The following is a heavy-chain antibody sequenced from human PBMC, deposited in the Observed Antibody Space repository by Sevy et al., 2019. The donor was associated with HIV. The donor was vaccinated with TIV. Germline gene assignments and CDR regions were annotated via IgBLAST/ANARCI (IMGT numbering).Heavy chain of an antibody. D-gene: IGHD6-13*01. CDR1: GFTFSSYG. Sequence: GGSLRLSCAASGFTFSSYGMHWVRQAPGKGLEWVAVIWYDGSNKYYADSVKGRFTIYSDNSKNTLYLQIKSLRAEDTAVYYCARDTAAAAHFDAFDIWGQGTMVTVSS. V-gene: IGHV3-33*01. CDR3: ARDTAAAAHFDAFDI. CDR2: IWYDGSNK. J-gene: IGHJ3*02.